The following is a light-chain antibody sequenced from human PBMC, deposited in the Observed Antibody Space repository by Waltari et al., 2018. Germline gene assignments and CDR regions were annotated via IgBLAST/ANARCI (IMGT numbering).Light chain of an antibody. CDR2: DSS. V-gene: IGKV3-15*01. Sequence: EIVMTQSPATLSVSPGERVTLSCRTSQNVSSNLAWYQQKPGQAPRLLIYDSSTTATGTAARFSGSGSGTEFTLTITGLQSEDFALYYCQQYNNWPPLTFGGGTKVEIK. J-gene: IGKJ4*01. CDR1: QNVSSN. CDR3: QQYNNWPPLT.